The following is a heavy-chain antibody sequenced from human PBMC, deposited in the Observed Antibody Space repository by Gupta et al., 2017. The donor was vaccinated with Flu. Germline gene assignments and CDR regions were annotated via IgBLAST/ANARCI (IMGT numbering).Heavy chain of an antibody. CDR2: ISGSGGST. J-gene: IGHJ4*02. CDR3: AKSRFSSLEWLLRLLAFDY. Sequence: GLEWVSAISGSGGSTYYADSVKGRFTISRDNSKNTLYLQMNSLRAEDTAVYDCAKSRFSSLEWLLRLLAFDYWGQGTLVTVSS. V-gene: IGHV3-23*01. D-gene: IGHD3-3*01.